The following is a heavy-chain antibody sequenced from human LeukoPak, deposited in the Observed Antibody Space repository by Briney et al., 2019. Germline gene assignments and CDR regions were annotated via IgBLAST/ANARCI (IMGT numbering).Heavy chain of an antibody. CDR1: GFTFSSYA. CDR2: TSGGGNST. J-gene: IGHJ6*02. Sequence: GGSLRLSCAASGFTFSSYAMNWVRQTPGKGLEWVSTTSGGGNSTYYADSVKGRCTISRDNSKNTLYLQMNSLRAEDTAVYYCAKADSKAAAGNYYYYGMDVWGQGTTVTVSS. V-gene: IGHV3-23*01. D-gene: IGHD6-13*01. CDR3: AKADSKAAAGNYYYYGMDV.